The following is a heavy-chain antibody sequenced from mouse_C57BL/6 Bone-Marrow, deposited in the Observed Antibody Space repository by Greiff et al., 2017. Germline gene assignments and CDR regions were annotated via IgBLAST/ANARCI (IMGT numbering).Heavy chain of an antibody. CDR2: IDPENGDT. CDR3: TTPIYDGYSLAFAY. Sequence: VQLQQSGAELVRPGASVKLSCTASGFNIKDDYMHWVKPRPEQGLEWIGWIDPENGDTEYASKFQGQATIPADTSSTTSYLQLSSLTSEDTAVYYCTTPIYDGYSLAFAYWGQGTLVTVSA. V-gene: IGHV14-4*01. CDR1: GFNIKDDY. D-gene: IGHD2-3*01. J-gene: IGHJ3*01.